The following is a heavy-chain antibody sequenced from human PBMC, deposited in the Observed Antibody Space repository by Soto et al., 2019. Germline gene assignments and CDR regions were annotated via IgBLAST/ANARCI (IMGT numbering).Heavy chain of an antibody. CDR1: GGSISSYY. Sequence: SETLSLTCTVSGGSISSYYWSWIRQPPGKGLEWIGYIYYSGSTNYNPSLKSRVTISVDTSKNQFSLKLSSVTAADTAVYYCASGTYDYVWGSYLFDPWGQGTLVTVSS. CDR3: ASGTYDYVWGSYLFDP. J-gene: IGHJ5*02. CDR2: IYYSGST. D-gene: IGHD3-16*01. V-gene: IGHV4-59*01.